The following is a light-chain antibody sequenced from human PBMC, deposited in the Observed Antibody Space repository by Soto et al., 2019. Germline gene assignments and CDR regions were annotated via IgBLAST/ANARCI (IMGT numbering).Light chain of an antibody. CDR1: QSISSY. Sequence: DIQMTQAPSSLSASVGDRVTITCRASQSISSYLNGYQQKPGKAPKLLIYAASSLQIGVPSSFIGSGSGTVFTLTISSLQPEDFATYYCQQSYSTPFTFVQGTKLESK. CDR3: QQSYSTPFT. CDR2: AAS. J-gene: IGKJ2*01. V-gene: IGKV1-39*01.